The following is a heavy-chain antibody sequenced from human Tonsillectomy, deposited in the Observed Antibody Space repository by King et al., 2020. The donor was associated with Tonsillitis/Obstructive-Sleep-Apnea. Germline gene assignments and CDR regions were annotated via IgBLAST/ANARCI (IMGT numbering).Heavy chain of an antibody. Sequence: GQLVQSGGGVVQPGRSLRLSCAASGFTFSTYAMHWVRQAPGKGLEWVAFISYDGNNKFYADSVKGRFTISRDNSKNMLYLQMNSLRAEDTAVYYCARDLWPRDLYGDYPESAFDYGGQGTLVTVSS. J-gene: IGHJ4*02. V-gene: IGHV3-30*04. D-gene: IGHD4-17*01. CDR2: ISYDGNNK. CDR3: ARDLWPRDLYGDYPESAFDY. CDR1: GFTFSTYA.